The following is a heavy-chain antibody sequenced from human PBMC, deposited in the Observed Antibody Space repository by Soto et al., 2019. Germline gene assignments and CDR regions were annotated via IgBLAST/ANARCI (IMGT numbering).Heavy chain of an antibody. J-gene: IGHJ6*02. V-gene: IGHV1-69*01. CDR1: GGTPSNSA. D-gene: IGHD3-22*01. CDR2: IIPVFGLV. Sequence: QVHLLLPSGAEVKKPGSSVKVSCKASGGTPSNSAISWVRQAPGQGLEWMGGIIPVFGLVKYAQNFQGRVTITADESTNTAYMELSSLRPEDTAVYYCAGGRIVVVGSRAYYGMDVWGPGTTVTVSS. CDR3: AGGRIVVVGSRAYYGMDV.